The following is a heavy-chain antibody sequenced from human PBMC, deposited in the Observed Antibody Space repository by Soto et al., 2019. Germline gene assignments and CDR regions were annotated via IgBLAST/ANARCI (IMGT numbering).Heavy chain of an antibody. CDR3: AHRSITAVNTGTNWFDP. V-gene: IGHV2-5*02. D-gene: IGHD6-13*01. CDR2: IYWDDDK. J-gene: IGHJ5*02. Sequence: QITLKESGPTLVKPTQTLTLTCSFSGFSLDTSGVAVGWIRQPPGKALEWLALIYWDDDKHYSPSLKSRLTIPKDTYKNQVVLTMTNMDPVDTATYYCAHRSITAVNTGTNWFDPWGQGTLVTVSS. CDR1: GFSLDTSGVA.